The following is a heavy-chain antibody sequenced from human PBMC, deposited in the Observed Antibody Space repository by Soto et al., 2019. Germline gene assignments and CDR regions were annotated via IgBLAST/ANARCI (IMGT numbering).Heavy chain of an antibody. V-gene: IGHV1-69*01. CDR3: ARGWSYDILTAYSY. J-gene: IGHJ4*02. D-gene: IGHD3-9*01. Sequence: QVQLVQSGAEVKKPGSSVKVSCKASGGTFSNYAISWVRQAPGQGLEWMGGITPIFGAANYAQKFQGRVTITADESTNTAYMELSSLRSEDTALYYCARGWSYDILTAYSYWGQGILVTVSS. CDR2: ITPIFGAA. CDR1: GGTFSNYA.